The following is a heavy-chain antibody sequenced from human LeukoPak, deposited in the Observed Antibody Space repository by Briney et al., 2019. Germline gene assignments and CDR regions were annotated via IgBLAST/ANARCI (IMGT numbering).Heavy chain of an antibody. D-gene: IGHD3-10*01. CDR2: MNPNSGST. Sequence: ASVKVSCKASGYTFTSYDINWVRQATGQGLEWMVWMNPNSGSTGYAQKFEGRVSMTRDTSISTAYMELSRLRSDDTAVYYCARGGWVRGVITRNELDYWGQGTLVTVSS. CDR3: ARGGWVRGVITRNELDY. V-gene: IGHV1-8*02. J-gene: IGHJ4*02. CDR1: GYTFTSYD.